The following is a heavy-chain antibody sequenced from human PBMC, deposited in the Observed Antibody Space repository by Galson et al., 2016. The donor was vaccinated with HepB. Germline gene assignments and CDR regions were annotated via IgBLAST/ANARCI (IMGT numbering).Heavy chain of an antibody. CDR2: INYRADYT. J-gene: IGHJ4*02. V-gene: IGHV3-23*01. D-gene: IGHD7-27*01. CDR3: AIDPNWESGY. CDR1: GFTFSNSD. Sequence: SLRLSCAASGFTFSNSDMNWVRQAPGKGPEWVANINYRADYTSYADSVRGRFTISRDNSKNMLYLQMHSLRAEDTALYYCAIDPNWESGYWGQGTLVTVSS.